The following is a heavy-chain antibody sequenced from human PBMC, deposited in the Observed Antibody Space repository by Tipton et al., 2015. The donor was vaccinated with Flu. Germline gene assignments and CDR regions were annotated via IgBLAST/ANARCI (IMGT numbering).Heavy chain of an antibody. Sequence: VQLVQSGAEVKEPGESLKISCKGSGYSFTTYWIAWVRQMPGKGLEWMGIIYPRDSDTRYSPSFQGQVTISADKSISTAYLQWSSLKASDTAMYFCANSDNHEARGRPTLAFDIWGQGTMVTVSS. CDR3: ANSDNHEARGRPTLAFDI. V-gene: IGHV5-51*03. CDR2: IYPRDSDT. CDR1: GYSFTTYW. D-gene: IGHD1-14*01. J-gene: IGHJ3*02.